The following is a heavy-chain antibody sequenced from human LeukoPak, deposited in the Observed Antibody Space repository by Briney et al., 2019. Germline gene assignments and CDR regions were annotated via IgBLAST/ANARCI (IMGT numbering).Heavy chain of an antibody. CDR1: GFTFSSYS. CDR2: ISSSSSYI. V-gene: IGHV3-21*01. J-gene: IGHJ6*02. Sequence: TGGSLRLSCAASGFTFSSYSMNWVRQAPGKGLEWVSSISSSSSYIYYADSVKGRFTISRDNAKNSLYLQMNSLRAEDTAVYYCARDPPNGYSSSWYRGDYYYGMDVWGQGTTVTVSS. D-gene: IGHD6-13*01. CDR3: ARDPPNGYSSSWYRGDYYYGMDV.